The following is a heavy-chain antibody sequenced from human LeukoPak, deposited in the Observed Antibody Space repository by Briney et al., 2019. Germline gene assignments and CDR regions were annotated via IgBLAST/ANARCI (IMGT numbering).Heavy chain of an antibody. CDR1: GGSISSYY. J-gene: IGHJ5*02. Sequence: TSETLSLTCTVSGGSISSYYWSWIRQPPGKGLEWIGYIYYSGSTNYNPSLKSRVTISVDTSKNQFSLKLSSATAADTAVYYCARAYDFWSGYPYNWFDPWGQGTLVTVSS. CDR2: IYYSGST. D-gene: IGHD3-3*01. CDR3: ARAYDFWSGYPYNWFDP. V-gene: IGHV4-59*01.